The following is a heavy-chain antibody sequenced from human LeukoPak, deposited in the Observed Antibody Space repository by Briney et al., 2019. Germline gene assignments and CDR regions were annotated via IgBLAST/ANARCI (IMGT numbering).Heavy chain of an antibody. D-gene: IGHD3-10*01. J-gene: IGHJ4*02. V-gene: IGHV3-7*01. Sequence: PGGSLRLSCVASGFTYNTYWMSWIRQAPGKGLEWVANIKEDENVKHYGDSVGGRFIISRDNAQNSMYLQMNNLGAEDTALYYCTRAEPYGSGSRDYWGRGTLVTVSS. CDR1: GFTYNTYW. CDR2: IKEDENVK. CDR3: TRAEPYGSGSRDY.